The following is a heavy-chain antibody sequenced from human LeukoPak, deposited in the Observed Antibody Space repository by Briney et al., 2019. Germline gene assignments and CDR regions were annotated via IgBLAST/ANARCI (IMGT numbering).Heavy chain of an antibody. D-gene: IGHD3-9*01. CDR3: ARSLVLNYGMDV. V-gene: IGHV4-59*08. J-gene: IGHJ6*02. Sequence: PSETLCLTCTVSGGSISSYYWSWIRQPPGKGLEWIGYIYYSGSTNYNPSLKSRVTISVDTSKNQFSLKLSSVTAADTAVYYCARSLVLNYGMDVWGQGTTVTVSS. CDR1: GGSISSYY. CDR2: IYYSGST.